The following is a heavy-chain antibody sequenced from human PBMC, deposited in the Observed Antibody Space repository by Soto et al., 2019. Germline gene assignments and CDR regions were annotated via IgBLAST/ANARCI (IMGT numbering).Heavy chain of an antibody. CDR2: ISEGGGTAI. Sequence: GSLGIPCAASGFTFNGYEMNWVRQAPGKGLEWVSFISEGGGTAIYYADSVKGRFTISRDNAKNLLYLQMNSLRAEDTAVYYCARGDRRPLIGVVKVRRLMDVWGQGTTVTVSS. CDR3: ARGDRRPLIGVVKVRRLMDV. CDR1: GFTFNGYE. J-gene: IGHJ6*02. D-gene: IGHD3-3*01. V-gene: IGHV3-48*03.